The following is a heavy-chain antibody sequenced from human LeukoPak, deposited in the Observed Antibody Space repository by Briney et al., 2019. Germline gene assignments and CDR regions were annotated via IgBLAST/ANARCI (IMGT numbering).Heavy chain of an antibody. CDR1: GGSISSYY. V-gene: IGHV4-59*08. CDR2: IYYSGST. J-gene: IGHJ5*02. Sequence: PSETLSLTCTVSGGSISSYYWSWIRQPPGKGLEWIGYIYYSGSTNYNPSLKSRVTISVDTSKNQFSLKLSSVTAADTAMYYCARLSRWFDPWGQGTLVTVSS. CDR3: ARLSRWFDP. D-gene: IGHD2/OR15-2a*01.